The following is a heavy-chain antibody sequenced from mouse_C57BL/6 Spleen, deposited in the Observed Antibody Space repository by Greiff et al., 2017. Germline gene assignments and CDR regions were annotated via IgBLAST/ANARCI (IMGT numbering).Heavy chain of an antibody. V-gene: IGHV2-6*03. CDR2: IWSDGIT. J-gene: IGHJ4*01. Sequence: VKLQESGPGLVAPSQSLSITCTVSGFSLPSYGVHWVRQPPGKGLEWLVVIWSDGITTYNSALKSGLSISKDNAKSQVCLKMNSLQTDDTAMYYCASHDGYYWGQGTSVTVSS. D-gene: IGHD2-3*01. CDR1: GFSLPSYG. CDR3: ASHDGYY.